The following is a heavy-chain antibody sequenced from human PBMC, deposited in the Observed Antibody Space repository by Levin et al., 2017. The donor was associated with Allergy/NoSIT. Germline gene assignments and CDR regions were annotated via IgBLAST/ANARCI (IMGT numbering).Heavy chain of an antibody. Sequence: SQTLSLTCTFSGDSISSYYWSWIRQPPGKGLEWIGYIFHSGSTNYNPSLKSRVSISIDTSKNQFSLRLSSVTAADTAVYYCARQKGFSRYDPTDPFDYWRQGTLVTVSS. CDR3: ARQKGFSRYDPTDPFDY. CDR1: GDSISSYY. CDR2: IFHSGST. J-gene: IGHJ4*02. V-gene: IGHV4-59*08. D-gene: IGHD5-12*01.